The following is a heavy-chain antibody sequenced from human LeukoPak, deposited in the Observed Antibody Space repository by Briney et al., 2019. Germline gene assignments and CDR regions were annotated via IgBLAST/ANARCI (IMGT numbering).Heavy chain of an antibody. D-gene: IGHD6-19*01. Sequence: GGSLSLSCAAPGFTFRSMALSWAGQAPGKGLGGVSSISGNGGSTYYADSVKGRFTISRDNSKNTLYLQMNSLRAEDTAVYYCAKFRPAVAPHFDYWGQGTLVTVSS. CDR3: AKFRPAVAPHFDY. V-gene: IGHV3-23*01. CDR1: GFTFRSMA. CDR2: ISGNGGST. J-gene: IGHJ4*02.